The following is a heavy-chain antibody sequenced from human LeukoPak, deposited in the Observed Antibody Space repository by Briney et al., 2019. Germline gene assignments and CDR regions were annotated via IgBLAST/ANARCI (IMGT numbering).Heavy chain of an antibody. Sequence: GGSLRLSCAASGFTFSSYAMHWVRQAPGKGLEWVAVISYDGSNKYYADSVKGRFTISRDNSKNTLYLQMNSLRAEDTAVYYCARGNGKAYYDFWSGYSSYYYYGMDVWGQRTTVTVSS. J-gene: IGHJ6*02. V-gene: IGHV3-30-3*01. CDR3: ARGNGKAYYDFWSGYSSYYYYGMDV. D-gene: IGHD3-3*01. CDR1: GFTFSSYA. CDR2: ISYDGSNK.